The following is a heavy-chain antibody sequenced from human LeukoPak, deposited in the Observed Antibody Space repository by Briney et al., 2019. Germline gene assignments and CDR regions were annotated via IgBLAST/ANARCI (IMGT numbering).Heavy chain of an antibody. CDR3: VPLTDGSVVQ. CDR2: IYTGGSP. D-gene: IGHD3-10*01. V-gene: IGHV3-66*01. Sequence: PGGSLRLSCAASTFTVSTNYMTWVRQAPGKGLEWVSMIYTGGSPYYADSVKGRFTISRDNSKNTLNLQMNSLGVEDTAVYYCVPLTDGSVVQWGQGTLVTVSS. J-gene: IGHJ4*02. CDR1: TFTVSTNY.